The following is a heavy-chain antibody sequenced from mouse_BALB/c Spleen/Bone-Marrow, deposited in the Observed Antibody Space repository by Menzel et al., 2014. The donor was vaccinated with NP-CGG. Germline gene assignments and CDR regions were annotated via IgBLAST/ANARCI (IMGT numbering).Heavy chain of an antibody. J-gene: IGHJ4*01. CDR3: ARWLLPYGLDY. CDR1: GFNIKDTY. Sequence: EVQLQQSGAELVKPGASVKLSCTASGFNIKDTYMHWVKQRPEQGLEWIGRIDPANGNTKYDPKFQGKATITADTSSNTASLQLRSLTSEDTAVYYCARWLLPYGLDYWGQGTSLTVSS. CDR2: IDPANGNT. D-gene: IGHD2-3*01. V-gene: IGHV14-3*02.